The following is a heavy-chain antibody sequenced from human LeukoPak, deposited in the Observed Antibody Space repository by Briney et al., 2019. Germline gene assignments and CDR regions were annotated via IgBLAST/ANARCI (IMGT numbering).Heavy chain of an antibody. V-gene: IGHV3-21*01. J-gene: IGHJ4*02. CDR2: ISGTSDYI. CDR1: GFTFSDYS. D-gene: IGHD1-1*01. CDR3: ARGGWKDYFDY. Sequence: GGSLRLSCAASGFTFSDYSLNWVRQAPGKGLEWVSSISGTSDYIFYADSGKGRFTISRDYTKNLLFLQTNSLRAEDTAVYYCARGGWKDYFDYWGQGALVTVSS.